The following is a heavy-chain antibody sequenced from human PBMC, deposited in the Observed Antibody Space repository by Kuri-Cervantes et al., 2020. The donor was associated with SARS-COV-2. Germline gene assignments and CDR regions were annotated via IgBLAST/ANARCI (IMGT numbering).Heavy chain of an antibody. CDR3: AGFLKGIVGGKKYYFDY. V-gene: IGHV4-38-2*01. J-gene: IGHJ4*02. Sequence: ESLKISCAVSGYSISSGYYWGWIRQPPGKGLEWIGSIYHSGSTYYNPSLKSRVTISVDTSKNQFSLKLSSVTAADTAAYYCAGFLKGIVGGKKYYFDYWGQGTLVTVSS. CDR1: GYSISSGYY. D-gene: IGHD3-16*01. CDR2: IYHSGST.